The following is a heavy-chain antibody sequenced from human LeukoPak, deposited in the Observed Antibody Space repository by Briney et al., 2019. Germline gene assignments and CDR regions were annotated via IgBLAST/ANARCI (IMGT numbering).Heavy chain of an antibody. CDR3: ARELKVGNTGYYFDY. D-gene: IGHD2/OR15-2a*01. CDR2: IYYSGST. J-gene: IGHJ4*02. Sequence: SETLSLTCTVSRGSISDYYWSWIRQPPGEGLEWIGYIYYSGSTNYSPSLKSRVTISLDTSKHQFSLNLTSVTAADTAVYYCARELKVGNTGYYFDYWGQGTLVTVSS. CDR1: RGSISDYY. V-gene: IGHV4-59*01.